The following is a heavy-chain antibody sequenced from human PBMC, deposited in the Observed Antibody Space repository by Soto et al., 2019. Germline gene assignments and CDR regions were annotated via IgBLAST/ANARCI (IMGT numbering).Heavy chain of an antibody. CDR3: ARIRVFTFGGVIVPRNPHYYYGMDV. CDR2: IDWDDDK. D-gene: IGHD3-16*02. V-gene: IGHV2-70*01. J-gene: IGHJ6*02. Sequence: GSGPTLVNPTQTLTLTCTFSGFSLSTSGMCVSWIRQPPGKALEWLALIDWDDDKYYSTSLKTRLTISKDTSKNQVVLTMTNMDPVDTATYYCARIRVFTFGGVIVPRNPHYYYGMDVWGQGTTVTVSS. CDR1: GFSLSTSGMC.